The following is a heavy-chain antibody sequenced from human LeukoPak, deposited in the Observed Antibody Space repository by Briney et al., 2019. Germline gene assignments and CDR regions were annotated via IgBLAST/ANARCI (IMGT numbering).Heavy chain of an antibody. Sequence: GGSLRLSCAASGFTFSSYAMHWVRQAPGKGLEWVAVISYDGSNKYYAGSVKGRFTISRDNSKNTLYLQMNSLRAEDTAVYYCARGGIQLWLLLDYWGQGTLVTVSS. V-gene: IGHV3-30*04. CDR2: ISYDGSNK. CDR1: GFTFSSYA. CDR3: ARGGIQLWLLLDY. D-gene: IGHD5-18*01. J-gene: IGHJ4*02.